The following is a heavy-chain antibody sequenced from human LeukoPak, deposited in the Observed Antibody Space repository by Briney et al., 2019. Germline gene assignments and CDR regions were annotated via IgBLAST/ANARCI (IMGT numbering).Heavy chain of an antibody. CDR3: ARAPGYYDSSGYI. D-gene: IGHD3-22*01. CDR2: ISSNGGST. J-gene: IGHJ4*02. CDR1: GFTFSSYA. V-gene: IGHV3-64*02. Sequence: PGGSLRLSCAASGFTFSSYAMHWVRQAPGKGLEYVSAISSNGGSTYYADSVKGRFTISRDNSKNTLYLQMGSLRAEDMAVYYCARAPGYYDSSGYIWGQGTLVTVSS.